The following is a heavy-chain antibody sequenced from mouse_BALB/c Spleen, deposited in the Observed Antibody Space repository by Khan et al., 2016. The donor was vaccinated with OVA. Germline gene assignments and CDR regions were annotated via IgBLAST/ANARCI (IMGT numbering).Heavy chain of an antibody. D-gene: IGHD2-14*01. V-gene: IGHV1-4*01. CDR3: ARDGAYYRNDGWFAY. CDR1: GYTFTSYT. J-gene: IGHJ3*01. Sequence: QVQLKQSGAELARPGASEKMSCKASGYTFTSYTIHWIKQRPGQGLEWIGFINPSSAYTNYNQKFKDKATLTADKSSTTAYMQLSSLTSDDSAVYYCARDGAYYRNDGWFAYWGQGTLVTVSA. CDR2: INPSSAYT.